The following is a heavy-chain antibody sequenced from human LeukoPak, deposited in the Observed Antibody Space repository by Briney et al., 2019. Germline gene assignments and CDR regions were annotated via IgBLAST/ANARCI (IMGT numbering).Heavy chain of an antibody. Sequence: GSLRLSRAASGFTFSNSVMGWVRQAPGKGLEWVSAIGGSGDSTYYTDSVTGRFTISRDNSKNTLYLQMNSLRAEDTALYYCAKLPTGYPNWFDPWGQGTLVTVSS. CDR1: GFTFSNSV. CDR3: AKLPTGYPNWFDP. J-gene: IGHJ5*02. CDR2: IGGSGDST. D-gene: IGHD3-9*01. V-gene: IGHV3-23*01.